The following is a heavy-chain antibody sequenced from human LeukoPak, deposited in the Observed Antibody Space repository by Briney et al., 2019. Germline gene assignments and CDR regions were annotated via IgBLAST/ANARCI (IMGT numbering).Heavy chain of an antibody. V-gene: IGHV3-48*03. CDR3: AKDYCGGDCYPDY. D-gene: IGHD2-21*02. J-gene: IGHJ4*02. Sequence: GGSLRLSCAASGFNFSNYEMNWVRQAPGKGLEWVSYISSSGRTMYYADSVKGRYTISRDNAKNTLYLQMNSLRAEDTAVYYCAKDYCGGDCYPDYWGQGTLVTVYS. CDR2: ISSSGRTM. CDR1: GFNFSNYE.